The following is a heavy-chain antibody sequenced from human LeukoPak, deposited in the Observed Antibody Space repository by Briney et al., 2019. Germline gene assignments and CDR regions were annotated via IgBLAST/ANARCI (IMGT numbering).Heavy chain of an antibody. CDR2: IFTSGWT. D-gene: IGHD2-21*01. CDR3: ATSDDVKTAPYDL. Sequence: SETLSLTCTVSGGSISSYYWSWVRQSPGKGLEWIGYIFTSGWTDYNPSLKSRVTMSVDTSKNELSMELRFLTAADTAVCYCATSDDVKTAPYDLWGQGTLVTVSS. J-gene: IGHJ4*02. CDR1: GGSISSYY. V-gene: IGHV4-4*09.